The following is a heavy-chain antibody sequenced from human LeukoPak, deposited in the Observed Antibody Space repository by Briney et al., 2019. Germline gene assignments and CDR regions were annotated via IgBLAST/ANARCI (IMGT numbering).Heavy chain of an antibody. Sequence: GGSLRLSCAASGFTFSDYYMSWIRQAPGKGLEWVSYISSSGSTIYYADSVKGRFTISRDNSKNTLYLQMNSLRAEDTAVYYCAKVLYYYDSSGYYADYWGQGTLVTVSS. CDR2: ISSSGSTI. CDR1: GFTFSDYY. CDR3: AKVLYYYDSSGYYADY. V-gene: IGHV3-11*04. J-gene: IGHJ4*02. D-gene: IGHD3-22*01.